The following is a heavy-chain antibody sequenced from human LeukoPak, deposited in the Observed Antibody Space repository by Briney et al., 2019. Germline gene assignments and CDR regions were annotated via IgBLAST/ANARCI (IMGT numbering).Heavy chain of an antibody. V-gene: IGHV3-33*06. CDR1: GFTFSSYG. CDR2: IWYDGSNK. J-gene: IGHJ5*02. CDR3: AKWYGDYGFWFDP. Sequence: GGSLRLSCAAAGFTFSSYGMHWVRQAPGKGLEWVAVIWYDGSNKYYADSVKGRFTISRDNSKNTLYLQMNSLRAEDTAVYYCAKWYGDYGFWFDPWGQGTLVTVSS. D-gene: IGHD4-17*01.